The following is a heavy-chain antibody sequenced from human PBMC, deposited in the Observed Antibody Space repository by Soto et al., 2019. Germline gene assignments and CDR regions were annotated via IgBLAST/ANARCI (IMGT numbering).Heavy chain of an antibody. CDR3: ARGFLEWLHTMGPASYYYGMDV. V-gene: IGHV4-59*01. CDR1: GGSISSYY. J-gene: IGHJ6*02. D-gene: IGHD3-3*01. Sequence: PSETLSLTCTVSGGSISSYYWSWIRQPPGKGLEWIGYIYYSGSTNYNPSLKSRVTISVDTSKNQFSLKLSPVTAADTAVYYCARGFLEWLHTMGPASYYYGMDVWGQGTTVTVSS. CDR2: IYYSGST.